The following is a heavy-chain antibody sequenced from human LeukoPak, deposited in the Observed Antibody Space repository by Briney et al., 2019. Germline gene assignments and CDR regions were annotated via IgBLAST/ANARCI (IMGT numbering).Heavy chain of an antibody. CDR3: AKDNTALLLWFGELYGMDV. V-gene: IGHV3-23*01. CDR2: ITGIGDTT. Sequence: GGSLRLSCAASGFTFSSYAMSWVRQAPGKGLEWVSVITGIGDTTYYADSVKGRFTISRDNSKNTLYLQMNSLRAEDTAVYYCAKDNTALLLWFGELYGMDVWGQGTTVTVSS. CDR1: GFTFSSYA. J-gene: IGHJ6*02. D-gene: IGHD3-10*01.